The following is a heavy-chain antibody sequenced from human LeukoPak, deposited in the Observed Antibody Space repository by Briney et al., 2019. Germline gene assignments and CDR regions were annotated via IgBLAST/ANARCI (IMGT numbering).Heavy chain of an antibody. D-gene: IGHD1-14*01. Sequence: GGSPRLSCAASGFTFISYTIHWVRQAPGKGLEWVAVISYDGTNKYYADSVKGRFTISRDNSKNTLYLQMNSLRAEDTALYYCAKPAKTDYADYWGQGALVTVSS. CDR3: AKPAKTDYADY. CDR1: GFTFISYT. V-gene: IGHV3-30*04. J-gene: IGHJ4*02. CDR2: ISYDGTNK.